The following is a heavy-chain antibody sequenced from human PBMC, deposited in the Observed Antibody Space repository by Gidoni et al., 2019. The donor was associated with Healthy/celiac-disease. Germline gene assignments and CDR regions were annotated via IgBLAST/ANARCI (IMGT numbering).Heavy chain of an antibody. CDR2: IYYSGST. CDR1: GGSISSSSYY. CDR3: ARDEMGTTVTAYYYYGMDV. D-gene: IGHD4-4*01. V-gene: IGHV4-39*07. Sequence: QLQLQESGPGLVKPSETLSLTCTVSGGSISSSSYYWGWIRQPPGKGLEWIGSIYYSGSTYYNPSLKIRVTISVDTSKNQFSLKLSSVTAADTAVYYCARDEMGTTVTAYYYYGMDVWGQGTTVTVSS. J-gene: IGHJ6*02.